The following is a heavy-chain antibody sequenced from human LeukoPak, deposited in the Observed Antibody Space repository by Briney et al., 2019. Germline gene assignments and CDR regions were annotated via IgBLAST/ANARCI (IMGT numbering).Heavy chain of an antibody. J-gene: IGHJ4*02. D-gene: IGHD3-10*01. CDR3: ARVMVRGVPDY. Sequence: GGSLRLSCAASGFTFSSYAMSWVRQAPGKGLEWVSGISGSGGSTYYADSVKGRFTISRDNSKNTVFLQMNSLRAEDTAVYYCARVMVRGVPDYWGQGTLVTVSS. CDR1: GFTFSSYA. CDR2: ISGSGGST. V-gene: IGHV3-23*01.